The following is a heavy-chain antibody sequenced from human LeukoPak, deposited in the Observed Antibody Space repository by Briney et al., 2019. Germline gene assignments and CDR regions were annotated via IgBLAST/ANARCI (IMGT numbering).Heavy chain of an antibody. CDR2: ITDTGSSI. V-gene: IGHV3-48*01. CDR3: ARDRPLSGYDFDS. D-gene: IGHD5-12*01. J-gene: IGHJ4*02. CDR1: GFPFNSYS. Sequence: GGSLRLSCAASGFPFNSYSMNWVRQAPRKGLEWLSYITDTGSSIFYAESVKGRFTISRDNARNALYLQMNSLRAEDTAIYYCARDRPLSGYDFDSWGQGTLVTVSS.